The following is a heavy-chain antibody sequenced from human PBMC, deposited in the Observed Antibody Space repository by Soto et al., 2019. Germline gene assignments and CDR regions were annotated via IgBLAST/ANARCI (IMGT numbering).Heavy chain of an antibody. V-gene: IGHV3-11*01. CDR1: GYTFSDYY. D-gene: IGHD3-3*01. Sequence: QVQLVESGGDLVKPGGSLRLYCAASGYTFSDYYMSWIRQAPGKGLEWISYIDTSGTKIYYADSVKGRFTITRDNAKNALYLEMNSLRDEDTAVYYCASHYDMWSCYLSPVDYWGQGTLVTVSS. CDR2: IDTSGTKI. J-gene: IGHJ4*02. CDR3: ASHYDMWSCYLSPVDY.